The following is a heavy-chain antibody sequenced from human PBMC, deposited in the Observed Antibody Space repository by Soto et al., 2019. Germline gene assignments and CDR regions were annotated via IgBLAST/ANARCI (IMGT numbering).Heavy chain of an antibody. CDR2: IGTAGDT. D-gene: IGHD6-13*01. Sequence: EVQLVESGGGLVQPGGSLRLSCAASGLTFSSYDMHWVRQATGKGLEWVSAIGTAGDTYYPGSVKGRFTISRENAKNSLYLQMNSLRAGDTAVYYCARGNLPGIAAAGLDWGQGTLVTVSS. V-gene: IGHV3-13*04. CDR1: GLTFSSYD. J-gene: IGHJ4*02. CDR3: ARGNLPGIAAAGLD.